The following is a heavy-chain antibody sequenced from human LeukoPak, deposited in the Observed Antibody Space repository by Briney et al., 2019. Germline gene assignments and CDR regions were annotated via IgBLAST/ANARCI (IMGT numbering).Heavy chain of an antibody. J-gene: IGHJ4*02. V-gene: IGHV3-30*03. D-gene: IGHD2-15*01. CDR2: ISYDGSNK. CDR1: GFTFSSYG. CDR3: ARGPLAYPWVVVAATEGYFDY. Sequence: GGSLRLSCAASGFTFSSYGMHWVRQAPGKGLEWVAVISYDGSNKYYADSVKGRFTISRDNSKNTLYLQMNSLRAEDTAVYYCARGPLAYPWVVVAATEGYFDYWGQGTLVTVSS.